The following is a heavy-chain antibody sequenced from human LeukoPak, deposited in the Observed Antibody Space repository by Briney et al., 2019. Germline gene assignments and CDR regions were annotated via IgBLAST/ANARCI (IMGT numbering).Heavy chain of an antibody. J-gene: IGHJ6*03. CDR2: IIPIFGTA. CDR1: GGTFSSYA. CDR3: ARSLRYCTNGVCSDYYYYMDV. D-gene: IGHD2-8*01. Sequence: ASVKVSCKASGGTFSSYAISWVRQAPGQGLEWMGGIIPIFGTANYAQKFQGRVTITADESTSTAYMELSSLRSEDTAVYYCARSLRYCTNGVCSDYYYYMDVWGKGTTVTVSS. V-gene: IGHV1-69*13.